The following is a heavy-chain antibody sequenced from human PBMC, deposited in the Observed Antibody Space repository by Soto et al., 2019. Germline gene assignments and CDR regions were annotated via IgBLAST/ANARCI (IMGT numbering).Heavy chain of an antibody. J-gene: IGHJ6*02. CDR1: GYTFTSYG. CDR2: ISAYNGNT. D-gene: IGHD3-22*01. Sequence: ASVKVSCKASGYTFTSYGISWVRQAPGQGLEWMGWISAYNGNTNYAQKLQGRVTMTTDTSTSTAYMEPRSLRSDDTAVYYCASDRPRYNDSSGYYYPLYYYYGMEVWGQGTKVTVSS. CDR3: ASDRPRYNDSSGYYYPLYYYYGMEV. V-gene: IGHV1-18*04.